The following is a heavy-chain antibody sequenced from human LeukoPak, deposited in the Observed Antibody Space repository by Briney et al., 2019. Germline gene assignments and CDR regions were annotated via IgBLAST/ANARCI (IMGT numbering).Heavy chain of an antibody. Sequence: SGGSLRLSCAASGFTFSSYAMHWVRQAPGKGLEWVAVISYDGSNKYYAGSVKGRFTISRDNSRNTLYLQMNSLRAEDTAVYYCAREKSLCFDYWGQGTLVTVSS. CDR1: GFTFSSYA. J-gene: IGHJ4*02. CDR2: ISYDGSNK. V-gene: IGHV3-30*04. CDR3: AREKSLCFDY.